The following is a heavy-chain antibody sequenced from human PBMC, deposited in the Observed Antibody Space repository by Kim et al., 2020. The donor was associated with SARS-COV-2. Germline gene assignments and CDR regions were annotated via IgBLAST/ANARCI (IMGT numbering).Heavy chain of an antibody. V-gene: IGHV3-30-3*01. J-gene: IGHJ6*02. D-gene: IGHD6-13*01. CDR2: ISYDGSNK. Sequence: GGSLRLSCAASGFTFSSYAMHWVRQAPGKGLEWVAVISYDGSNKYYADSMKGRFTISRDNSKNTLYLQMNSLRAEDTAVYYCASAGQQLEQYYYYGMDVWGQGTTVTVSS. CDR1: GFTFSSYA. CDR3: ASAGQQLEQYYYYGMDV.